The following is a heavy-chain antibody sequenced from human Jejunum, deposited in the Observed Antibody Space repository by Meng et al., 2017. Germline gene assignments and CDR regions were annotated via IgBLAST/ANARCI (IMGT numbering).Heavy chain of an antibody. CDR1: GFTFESHS. J-gene: IGHJ6*02. CDR2: ISRNSHI. CDR3: ARDLTSYYGMDV. V-gene: IGHV3-21*01. D-gene: IGHD3-9*01. Sequence: GESLKISCAASGFTFESHSMNWVRQAPGKGLEWVSSISRNSHIDYVDSVRGRFTISRDNAQNSVHLQMSSLRAEDTAVYYCARDLTSYYGMDVWGQGTTVTVSS.